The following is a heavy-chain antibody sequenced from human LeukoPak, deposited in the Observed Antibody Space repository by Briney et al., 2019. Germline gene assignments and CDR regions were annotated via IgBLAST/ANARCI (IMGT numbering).Heavy chain of an antibody. Sequence: SETLSLTCAVYGGSFSGYYWSWIRQPPGKGLEWIGEINHSGSTNYNPSLKSRVTISVDTSKNQFSLQLSTVTAADTAVYYCARGPGSSWYEDYWGQGTLVTVSS. CDR2: INHSGST. J-gene: IGHJ4*02. CDR3: ARGPGSSWYEDY. CDR1: GGSFSGYY. D-gene: IGHD6-13*01. V-gene: IGHV4-34*01.